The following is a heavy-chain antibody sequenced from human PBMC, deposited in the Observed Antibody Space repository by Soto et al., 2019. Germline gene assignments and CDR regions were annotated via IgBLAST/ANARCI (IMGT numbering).Heavy chain of an antibody. CDR3: ERDGRVSFYYYGMDF. V-gene: IGHV1-18*01. CDR2: VTACNGDT. CDR1: GYTFSNYG. J-gene: IGHJ6*01. Sequence: QGRLVQSGAEVKRPGASVKVSCKASGYTFSNYGITCVRQAPGHGLEWLGWVTACNGDTNYAQNVQGRVKLTTELSTATAYLELRSLRPDDTAVFYCERDGRVSFYYYGMDFWGQGTTVIVSS.